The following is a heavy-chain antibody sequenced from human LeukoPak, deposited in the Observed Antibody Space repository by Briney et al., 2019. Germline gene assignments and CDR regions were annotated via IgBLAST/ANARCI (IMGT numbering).Heavy chain of an antibody. CDR3: ARHTSLWFGELPYDLDY. J-gene: IGHJ4*02. CDR1: GYSFSTYW. CDR2: IDPSDSDT. D-gene: IGHD3-10*01. V-gene: IGHV5-10-1*01. Sequence: GESLKISCKGSGYSFSTYWITWVRPMPGKGLEWMGRIDPSDSDTKYSPSFQGHVTISADKSINTAYVQWSTLKASDTAMYYCARHTSLWFGELPYDLDYWGQGTLVTVSS.